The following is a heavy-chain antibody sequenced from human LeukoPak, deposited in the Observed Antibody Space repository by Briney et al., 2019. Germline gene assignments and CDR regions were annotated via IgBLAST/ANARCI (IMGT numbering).Heavy chain of an antibody. CDR3: AREACSSTSCQIFHYYHYYYGMDV. Sequence: PSETLSLTCTVSGGSISSYYWSWIRQPAGKGLEWIGRIYTSGSTNYNPSLKSRVTMSVDTSKNQFSLKLSSVTAADTAVYYCAREACSSTSCQIFHYYHYYYGMDVWGQGTTVTVSS. J-gene: IGHJ6*02. CDR2: IYTSGST. D-gene: IGHD2-2*01. CDR1: GGSISSYY. V-gene: IGHV4-4*07.